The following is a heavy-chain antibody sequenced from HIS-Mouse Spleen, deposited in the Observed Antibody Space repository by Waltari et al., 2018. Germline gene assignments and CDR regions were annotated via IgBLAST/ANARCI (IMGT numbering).Heavy chain of an antibody. V-gene: IGHV4-39*01. D-gene: IGHD6-6*01. CDR1: GCSISSSSYH. J-gene: IGHJ5*02. Sequence: QLQLQESGPGLVKPSETLSLTCTVSGCSISSSSYHWGWIRQPPGKGLEWIGSIYYRGSTYYNPSLKSRVTISVDTSKNQFSLKLSSVTAADTAVYYCATLKRRYSSSSGSGWFDPWGQGTLVTVSS. CDR2: IYYRGST. CDR3: ATLKRRYSSSSGSGWFDP.